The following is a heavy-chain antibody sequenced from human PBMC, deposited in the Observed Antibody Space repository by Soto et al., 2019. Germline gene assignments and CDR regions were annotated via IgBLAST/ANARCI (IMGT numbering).Heavy chain of an antibody. CDR3: AREGVAPYYYSGMYA. CDR2: ISSYNGDT. J-gene: IGHJ6*01. CDR1: GYTFTRSG. V-gene: IGHV1-18*01. Sequence: GASVKVSCKASGYTFTRSGISWVRQAPGQEPEWMGWISSYNGDTNYAQTFQGRVTMTTDTSTSTAYMELRSLRSDDTAVYYCAREGVAPYYYSGMYALGHGTPVTVS. D-gene: IGHD2-21*01.